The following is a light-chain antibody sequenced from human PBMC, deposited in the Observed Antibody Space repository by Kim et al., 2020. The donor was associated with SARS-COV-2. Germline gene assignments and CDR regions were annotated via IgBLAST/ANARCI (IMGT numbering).Light chain of an antibody. CDR3: QQYHCWPPMYT. CDR1: QSVTTN. CDR2: EAS. V-gene: IGKV3-15*01. Sequence: SPGERTTLACRASQSVTTNMVWCRQKTCQAARHLIYEASTRATCVPARFSGSSSGTVFTLTINGVQSEDFAGYYCQQYHCWPPMYTFGQGTKLEI. J-gene: IGKJ2*01.